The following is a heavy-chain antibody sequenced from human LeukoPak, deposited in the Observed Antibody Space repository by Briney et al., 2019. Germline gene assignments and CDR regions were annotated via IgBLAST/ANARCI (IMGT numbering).Heavy chain of an antibody. CDR2: INPNSGGT. CDR1: GYTFTGYY. Sequence: GASVKVSCKASGYTFTGYYMHWVRQAPGQGLEWMGWINPNSGGTNYAQKFQGRVTMTRDTSISTAYMELSRLRSDDTAVYYCARSLHWSGYYTVPTDYWGQGTLVTVSS. D-gene: IGHD3-3*01. V-gene: IGHV1-2*02. CDR3: ARSLHWSGYYTVPTDY. J-gene: IGHJ4*02.